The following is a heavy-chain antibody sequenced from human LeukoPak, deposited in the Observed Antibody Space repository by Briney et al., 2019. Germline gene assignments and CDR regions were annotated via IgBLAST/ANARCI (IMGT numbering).Heavy chain of an antibody. J-gene: IGHJ4*02. CDR2: ISGSGSAI. D-gene: IGHD5-18*01. V-gene: IGHV3-11*01. Sequence: GGCLRLSCSAAGVTFSVYDMSWIRQAPWKGLEWVSYISGSGSAIYYADSVKGRFTISRDNAKNSLYLQMNSLRAEDTAVYYCARDLYNYASYFDYWGQGTLVTVSS. CDR1: GVTFSVYD. CDR3: ARDLYNYASYFDY.